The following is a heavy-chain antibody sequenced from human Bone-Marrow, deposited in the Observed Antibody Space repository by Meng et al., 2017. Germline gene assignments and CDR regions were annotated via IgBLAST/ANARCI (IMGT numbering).Heavy chain of an antibody. J-gene: IGHJ3*02. CDR1: GYTFTSYY. V-gene: IGHV1-46*01. CDR3: ARDPARNAIRLIRIAAAGTGAFDI. CDR2: INPSGGST. Sequence: ASVKVSCKASGYTFTSYYMHWVRQAPGQGLEWMGIINPSGGSTSYAQKFQGRVTMTRDTSTSTVYMELSSLRSEDTAVYYCARDPARNAIRLIRIAAAGTGAFDIWDKGPVVTVSS. D-gene: IGHD6-13*01.